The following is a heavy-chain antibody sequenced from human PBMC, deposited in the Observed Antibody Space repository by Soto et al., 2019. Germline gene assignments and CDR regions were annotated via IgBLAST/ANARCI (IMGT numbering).Heavy chain of an antibody. CDR1: GFTFSRYW. CDR3: ARVWANSGYYVAYDY. J-gene: IGHJ4*02. D-gene: IGHD3-22*01. Sequence: GGSLILSCAASGFTFSRYWMHWVRLVPGKGLVWLSRINSNGDNIRYADSVKGRFTISRDNAKNTLYLQMNSLRAEDTAVYYCARVWANSGYYVAYDYWGQGT. V-gene: IGHV3-74*01. CDR2: INSNGDNI.